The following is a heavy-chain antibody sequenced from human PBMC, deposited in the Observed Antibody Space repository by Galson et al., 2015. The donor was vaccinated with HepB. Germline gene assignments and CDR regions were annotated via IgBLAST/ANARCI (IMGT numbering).Heavy chain of an antibody. V-gene: IGHV3-23*01. Sequence: SLRLSCAASGFTFSSYAMSWVRQAPGKGLEWVSAISGSGGSTYYADSVKGRFTISRDNSKNTLYLQMNSLRAEDTAVYYCAKGLPHGTYYDFWSGYNYYMDVWGKGTTVTVSS. CDR1: GFTFSSYA. CDR3: AKGLPHGTYYDFWSGYNYYMDV. J-gene: IGHJ6*03. D-gene: IGHD3-3*01. CDR2: ISGSGGST.